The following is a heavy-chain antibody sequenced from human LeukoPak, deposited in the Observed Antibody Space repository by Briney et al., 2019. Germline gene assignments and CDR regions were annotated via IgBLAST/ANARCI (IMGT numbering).Heavy chain of an antibody. D-gene: IGHD3-3*01. J-gene: IGHJ5*02. CDR1: GGSISSYY. V-gene: IGHV4-59*08. CDR3: ARSLRFPRREIDP. Sequence: SETLSLTCTVSGGSISSYYWSWIRQPPGKGLEWIGYIYYSGSTNYNPSLKSRVTISVDTSKNQFSLKLSAVTAADTAVYYCARSLRFPRREIDPWGQGTLVTVSS. CDR2: IYYSGST.